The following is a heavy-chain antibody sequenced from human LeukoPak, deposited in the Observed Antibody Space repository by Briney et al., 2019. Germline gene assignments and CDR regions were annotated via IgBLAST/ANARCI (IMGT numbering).Heavy chain of an antibody. CDR2: IYYSGNT. J-gene: IGHJ5*02. V-gene: IGHV4-59*01. Sequence: SETLSLTCTVSGGSISSYYWSWIRQPPGKGLEWMGYIYYSGNTNYNPSLKSRVTMSVDTSRKQFSLRLTSVTAADTAVYYCTRAPRKAWFDPWGQETLVTVSS. D-gene: IGHD1-14*01. CDR1: GGSISSYY. CDR3: TRAPRKAWFDP.